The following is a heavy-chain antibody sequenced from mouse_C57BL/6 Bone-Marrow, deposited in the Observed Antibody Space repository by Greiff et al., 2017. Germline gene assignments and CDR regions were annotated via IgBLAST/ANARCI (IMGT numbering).Heavy chain of an antibody. CDR1: GYTFTDYY. J-gene: IGHJ2*01. CDR2: IFPGSGST. CDR3: ARWELTGTFAY. Sequence: QVHVKQSGPELVKPGASVKISCKASGYTFTDYYINWVKQRPGQGLEWIGWIFPGSGSTYYNEKFKGKATLTLDKSSSTAYMLLSSLTSEDSAVYFCARWELTGTFAYWAKGTTLTVSS. V-gene: IGHV1-75*01. D-gene: IGHD4-1*01.